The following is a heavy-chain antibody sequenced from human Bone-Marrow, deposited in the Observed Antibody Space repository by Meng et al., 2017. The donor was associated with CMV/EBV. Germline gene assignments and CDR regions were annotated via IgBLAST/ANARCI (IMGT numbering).Heavy chain of an antibody. V-gene: IGHV4-59*01. J-gene: IGHJ4*02. Sequence: SETLSLTCTVSGGSISTYYWNWIRQPPGKGLEWIGYIYYSGSTNYNPSLKSRVTMSVDTSKNQFSLRLSSVTAADTAVYYCASGNSFGKFDYWGQGTLVTVSS. CDR1: GGSISTYY. CDR2: IYYSGST. D-gene: IGHD5-18*01. CDR3: ASGNSFGKFDY.